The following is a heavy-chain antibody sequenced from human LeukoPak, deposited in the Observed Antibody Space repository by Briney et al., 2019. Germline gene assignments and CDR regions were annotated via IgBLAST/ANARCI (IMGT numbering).Heavy chain of an antibody. CDR3: ARVPSSGWFPLDY. Sequence: GGSLRLSCVASGFTFSSYSMNWVRQAPGKGLEWVSSISSSSSYIYYADSVKGRFTISRDNAKNSLYLQMNSLRAEDTAVYYCARVPSSGWFPLDYWGQGTLVTVSS. V-gene: IGHV3-21*01. D-gene: IGHD6-19*01. CDR2: ISSSSSYI. CDR1: GFTFSSYS. J-gene: IGHJ4*02.